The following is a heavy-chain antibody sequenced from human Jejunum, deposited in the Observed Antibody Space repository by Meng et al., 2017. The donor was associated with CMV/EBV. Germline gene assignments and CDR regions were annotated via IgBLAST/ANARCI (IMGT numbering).Heavy chain of an antibody. CDR1: GFSLSTSGVA. J-gene: IGHJ4*02. D-gene: IGHD2-15*01. CDR2: IYGDGDK. Sequence: ITLKEAGPTLVKPTQTLTLTCTFSGFSLSTSGVAVGWIRQPPGKALEWLALIYGDGDKRYSPSLRSRLTISKDTSKNQVVLTMTNMDPVDTATYFCANSYCSRGTCYSFYYWGQGTLVTVSS. V-gene: IGHV2-5*02. CDR3: ANSYCSRGTCYSFYY.